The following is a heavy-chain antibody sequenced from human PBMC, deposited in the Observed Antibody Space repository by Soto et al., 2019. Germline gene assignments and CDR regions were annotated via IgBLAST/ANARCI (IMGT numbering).Heavy chain of an antibody. CDR1: GFTFSSYS. CDR3: ARVAPIVVVTATAGNAFDI. J-gene: IGHJ3*02. Sequence: GGSLRLSCAASGFTFSSYSMNWVRQAPGKGLEWVSYISSSSSTIYYADSVKGRFTISRDNAKNSLYLQMNSLRDGDTAVYYCARVAPIVVVTATAGNAFDIWGQGTMVTVSS. CDR2: ISSSSSTI. V-gene: IGHV3-48*02. D-gene: IGHD2-21*02.